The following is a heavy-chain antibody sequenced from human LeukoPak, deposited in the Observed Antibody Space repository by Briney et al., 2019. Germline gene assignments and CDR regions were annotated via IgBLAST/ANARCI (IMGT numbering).Heavy chain of an antibody. CDR1: GGSISSYY. CDR3: AREHDSSGYSSFDC. D-gene: IGHD3-22*01. V-gene: IGHV4-59*01. CDR2: IYYSGST. J-gene: IGHJ4*02. Sequence: SETLSLTCTVSGGSISSYYWSWIRQPPGKGLEWIGYIYYSGSTNYNPSLKSRVTISVDTSKNQFSLKLSSMTAADTAVYYCAREHDSSGYSSFDCWGQGTLVTVSS.